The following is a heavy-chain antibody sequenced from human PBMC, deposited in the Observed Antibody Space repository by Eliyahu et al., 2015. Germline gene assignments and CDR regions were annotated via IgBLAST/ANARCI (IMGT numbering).Heavy chain of an antibody. CDR2: ISYDGSNK. CDR1: GFXFSSYG. D-gene: IGHD1-26*01. Sequence: QVQLVESGGGVVQPGRSLXLSXAASGFXFSSYGMHWVRQAPGKGLEWVAVISYDGSNKYYADSVKGRFTISRDNSKNTLYLQMNSLRAEDTAVYYCAKDRMYSGSYPYFDYWGQGTLVTVSS. V-gene: IGHV3-30*18. CDR3: AKDRMYSGSYPYFDY. J-gene: IGHJ4*02.